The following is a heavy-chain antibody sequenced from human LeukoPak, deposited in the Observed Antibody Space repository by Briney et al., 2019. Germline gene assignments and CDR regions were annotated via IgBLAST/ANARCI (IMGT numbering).Heavy chain of an antibody. V-gene: IGHV3-23*01. J-gene: IGHJ4*02. CDR3: AKDRSLDGGNSNGYFDS. CDR1: GFTFSSYA. Sequence: GGSLRLSCAASGFTFSSYAMNWVRQAPGKGLEWVSIISGSAGGTYYADSVKGRFTISRDNSKNTLFLQMNSLRAEDTAVYYCAKDRSLDGGNSNGYFDSWGQGTLVIVSS. CDR2: ISGSAGGT. D-gene: IGHD4-23*01.